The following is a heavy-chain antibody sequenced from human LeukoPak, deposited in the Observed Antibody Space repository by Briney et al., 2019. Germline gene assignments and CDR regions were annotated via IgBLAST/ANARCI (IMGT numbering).Heavy chain of an antibody. CDR1: GGSISSYY. D-gene: IGHD4-17*01. V-gene: IGHV4-59*08. Sequence: PETLSLTCTVSGGSISSYYWSWIRQPPGKGLEWIGYIYYSGSTNYNPSLKSRVTISVDTSKNQFSLRLSSVTAADTAVYYCARLLLDYGGNPTRFDYWGQGTLVTVSS. CDR2: IYYSGST. J-gene: IGHJ4*02. CDR3: ARLLLDYGGNPTRFDY.